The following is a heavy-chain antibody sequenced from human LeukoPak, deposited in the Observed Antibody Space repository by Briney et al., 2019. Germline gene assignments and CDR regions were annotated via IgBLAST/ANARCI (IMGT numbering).Heavy chain of an antibody. D-gene: IGHD5-18*01. CDR2: FDPEDGET. V-gene: IGHV1-24*01. J-gene: IGHJ4*02. Sequence: ASVKVSCKVSGYTLTELSMHWVRQAPGKGLEWMGGFDPEDGETIYAQKFQGRVTMTRDTSTSTVYMELSSLRSGDTAVYYCARGLIENTAMGPYDYWGQGTLVTVSS. CDR1: GYTLTELS. CDR3: ARGLIENTAMGPYDY.